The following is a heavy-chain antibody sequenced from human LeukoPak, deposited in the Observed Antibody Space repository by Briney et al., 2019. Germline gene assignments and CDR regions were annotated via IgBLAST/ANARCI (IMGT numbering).Heavy chain of an antibody. CDR1: GFTFSSYS. CDR3: ANDILTGYSGEEHDY. J-gene: IGHJ4*02. D-gene: IGHD3-9*01. CDR2: ISSSSSTI. V-gene: IGHV3-48*01. Sequence: PGGSLRLSCAASGFTFSSYSMNWVRQAPGKGLEWVSYISSSSSTIYYADSVKGRFTISRDNSKNTLYLQMNSLRAEDTAVYYCANDILTGYSGEEHDYWGQGTLVTVSS.